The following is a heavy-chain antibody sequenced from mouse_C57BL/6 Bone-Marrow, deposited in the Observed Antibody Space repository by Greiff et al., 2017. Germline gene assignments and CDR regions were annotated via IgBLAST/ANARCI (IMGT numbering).Heavy chain of an antibody. CDR2: IYPGSGST. Sequence: VQLQQPGAELVKPGASVKLSCKASGYTFTSYWMPWVKQRPGQGLEWIGDIYPGSGSTNYNEKFKSKATLTVDTSSSTAYMQLSSLTSEDSAVYYCAREGTRRGYWGQGTTLTVSS. V-gene: IGHV1-55*01. J-gene: IGHJ2*01. CDR1: GYTFTSYW. CDR3: AREGTRRGY. D-gene: IGHD2-14*01.